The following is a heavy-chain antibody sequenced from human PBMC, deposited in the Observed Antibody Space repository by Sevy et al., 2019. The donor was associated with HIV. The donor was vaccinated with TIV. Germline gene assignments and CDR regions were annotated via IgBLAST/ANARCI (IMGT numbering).Heavy chain of an antibody. CDR3: ARDPRTTVTIRGYFDY. CDR2: ISSSSSTI. Sequence: GGSLRLSCAASGFTFSSYSMNWVRQAPGKGLEWVSYISSSSSTIYYADSVKGRFTISRDNAKSTLFLQMNSLRADDTAVYYCARDPRTTVTIRGYFDYWGQGTLVTVSS. V-gene: IGHV3-48*01. CDR1: GFTFSSYS. J-gene: IGHJ4*02. D-gene: IGHD4-17*01.